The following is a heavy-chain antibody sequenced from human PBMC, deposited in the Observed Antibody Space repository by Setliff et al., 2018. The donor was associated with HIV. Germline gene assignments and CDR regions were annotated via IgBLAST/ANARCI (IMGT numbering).Heavy chain of an antibody. J-gene: IGHJ5*02. CDR2: INSDGSST. CDR3: AKDRVICSSTSCPDNWFDP. D-gene: IGHD2-2*01. V-gene: IGHV3-74*01. Sequence: GGSLRLSCAASGFTFSSYWMHWVRQAPGKGLVWVSRINSDGSSTSYADSVKGRFTISRDNAKNTLYLQMNSLRAEDTAVYYCAKDRVICSSTSCPDNWFDPWGQGTLVTVSS. CDR1: GFTFSSYW.